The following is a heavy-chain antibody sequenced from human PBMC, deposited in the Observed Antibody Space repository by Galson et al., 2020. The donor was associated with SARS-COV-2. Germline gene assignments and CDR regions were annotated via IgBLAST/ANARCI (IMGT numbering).Heavy chain of an antibody. Sequence: GESLKISCAASGFTFSSYAMHWVRQAPGKGLEWVAVISYDGSNKYYADSVKGRFTISRDNSKNTLYLQMNSLRAEDTAVYYCARDRIGELLQDYWGQGTLGTVSS. CDR1: GFTFSSYA. V-gene: IGHV3-30*04. J-gene: IGHJ4*02. CDR3: ARDRIGELLQDY. D-gene: IGHD3-10*01. CDR2: ISYDGSNK.